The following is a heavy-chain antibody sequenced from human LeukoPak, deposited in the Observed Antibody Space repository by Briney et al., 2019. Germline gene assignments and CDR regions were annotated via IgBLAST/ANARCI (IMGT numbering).Heavy chain of an antibody. CDR3: AKERAVAGRPLLDS. D-gene: IGHD6-19*01. Sequence: PGGSLRLSCAASGVTFSSNAMSWVRQAPGKGPERVSGISARDGSTWYGDSAKGRFTISIDISKNTMYLQMNRLRADDTAVYYCAKERAVAGRPLLDSWGQGTLVTVSS. CDR2: ISARDGST. J-gene: IGHJ4*02. CDR1: GVTFSSNA. V-gene: IGHV3-23*01.